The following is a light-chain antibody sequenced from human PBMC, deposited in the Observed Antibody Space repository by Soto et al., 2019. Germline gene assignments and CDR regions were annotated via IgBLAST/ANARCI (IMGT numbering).Light chain of an antibody. CDR3: CSYETSSAYV. J-gene: IGLJ1*01. CDR2: EGS. CDR1: SSDVGSYNL. Sequence: QSVLTQPASVSGSPGQSITISCTGTSSDVGSYNLVSWYQQHPGKAPKLMIYEGSKRPSGVSNRFSGSKSGNTASLTISGLQAEDEAEYYCCSYETSSAYVFGSGTKVT. V-gene: IGLV2-23*01.